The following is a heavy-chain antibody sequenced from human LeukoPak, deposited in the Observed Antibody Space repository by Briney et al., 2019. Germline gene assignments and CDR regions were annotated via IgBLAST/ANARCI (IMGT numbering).Heavy chain of an antibody. D-gene: IGHD3-10*01. J-gene: IGHJ4*02. CDR2: IYWDDDK. V-gene: IGHV2-5*02. Sequence: SGPTLVNPTQTLTLTCTFSGFSLSTSGVGVGWIRQPPGKALEWLAVIYWDDDKRHSPSLKSRLTITKDTSKNQVVLTLPNMDPVDTATYYCAHKEYYALGSLGDSFDYWGQGTLVTVSS. CDR3: AHKEYYALGSLGDSFDY. CDR1: GFSLSTSGVG.